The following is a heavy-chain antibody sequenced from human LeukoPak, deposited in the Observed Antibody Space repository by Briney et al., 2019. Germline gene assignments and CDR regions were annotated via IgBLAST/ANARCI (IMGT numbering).Heavy chain of an antibody. J-gene: IGHJ4*02. CDR3: ARGPGTWYYY. D-gene: IGHD6-13*01. CDR1: GGSLSGYY. CDR2: INHSGST. V-gene: IGHV4-34*01. Sequence: SETPSLTCAVYGGSLSGYYWSWIRQPPGKGLEWIGEINHSGSTNYNPSLKSRVTISIDTSKNQFSLKLSSVTAADTALYYCARGPGTWYYYWGQGTLVTVSS.